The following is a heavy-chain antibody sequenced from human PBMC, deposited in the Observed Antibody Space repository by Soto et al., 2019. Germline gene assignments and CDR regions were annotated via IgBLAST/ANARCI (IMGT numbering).Heavy chain of an antibody. CDR1: GYSFTTHW. J-gene: IGHJ6*02. D-gene: IGHD2-15*01. Sequence: PGESLKISCKGSGYSFTTHWIGWVRQMPGKGLEWMGIIYPGDSDTKYSPSFQGQVTISADKSISTAYLLWSSLKVSDTAIYYCARGAHYCSGGSCYPAYGMDVWGQGTTVTVSS. V-gene: IGHV5-51*01. CDR2: IYPGDSDT. CDR3: ARGAHYCSGGSCYPAYGMDV.